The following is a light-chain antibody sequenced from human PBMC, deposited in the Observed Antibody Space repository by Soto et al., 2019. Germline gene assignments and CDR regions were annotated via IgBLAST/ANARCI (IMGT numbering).Light chain of an antibody. CDR3: KQYNSYRA. J-gene: IGKJ1*01. V-gene: IGKV3-11*01. CDR2: QTS. Sequence: EIVLTQSPATLSSFAGDRVTLSCRASQYINTMLAWYQHRPGQAPRLLIYQTSFRAAGIPARFSASGSGTDFTLTIIDVMPADFATYYCKQYNSYRAFGRGTKVDI. CDR1: QYINTM.